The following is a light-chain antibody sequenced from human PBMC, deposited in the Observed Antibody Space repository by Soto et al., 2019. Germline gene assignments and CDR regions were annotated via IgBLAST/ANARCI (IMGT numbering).Light chain of an antibody. J-gene: IGKJ4*01. Sequence: DIQMTQSPSSLSASVGDRVTITCRASQNINNYLNWYQQKPGRAPKLLISTASSLQSGVPSRLSGSGSGTDFTLTISGLQLEDFATYYCQQSHSTLTFGGGTKVEIK. CDR1: QNINNY. V-gene: IGKV1-39*01. CDR3: QQSHSTLT. CDR2: TAS.